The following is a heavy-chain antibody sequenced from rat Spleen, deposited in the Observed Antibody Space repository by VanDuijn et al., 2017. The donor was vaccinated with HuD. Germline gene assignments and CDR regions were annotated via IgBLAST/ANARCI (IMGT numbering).Heavy chain of an antibody. V-gene: IGHV2-1*01. CDR2: IWSGGST. CDR3: TTVGY. CDR1: GFSLTSHH. Sequence: QVQLQESGPGLMQPSQTLSLTCIVSGFSLTSHHVHWFRQSPGKGLEWMAVIWSGGSTNYNSPLESRLSISRDTSKSQLFLKMNSLQTEDTALYFCTTVGYWGQGVMVTVSS. J-gene: IGHJ2*01. D-gene: IGHD1-1*01.